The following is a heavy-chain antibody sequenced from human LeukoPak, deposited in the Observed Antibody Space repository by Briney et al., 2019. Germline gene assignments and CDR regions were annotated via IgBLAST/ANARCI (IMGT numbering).Heavy chain of an antibody. CDR2: FYYSGST. D-gene: IGHD6-13*01. Sequence: SETLSLTCTVSGGSISSSSDYWGWIRQPPGKGLEWIGSFYYSGSTYYNPSLKRRVTMSVDTSKNQFSLKLSSVTAADTAVYYCARMSSSWYSWFDPWGQGTLVTVSS. J-gene: IGHJ5*02. CDR3: ARMSSSWYSWFDP. CDR1: GGSISSSSDY. V-gene: IGHV4-39*07.